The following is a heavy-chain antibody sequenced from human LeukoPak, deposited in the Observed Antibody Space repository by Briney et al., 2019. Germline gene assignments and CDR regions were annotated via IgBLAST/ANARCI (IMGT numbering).Heavy chain of an antibody. Sequence: PGGSLRLSCAASGVTFSSYSMSWVRQAPGKGLEWVSSISSSSSYIYYADSVKGRFTISRDNAKNSLYLQMNSLRAEDTAVYYCARDNLVATITTDYWFDPWGQGTLVTVSS. CDR1: GVTFSSYS. CDR2: ISSSSSYI. D-gene: IGHD5-12*01. J-gene: IGHJ5*02. V-gene: IGHV3-21*01. CDR3: ARDNLVATITTDYWFDP.